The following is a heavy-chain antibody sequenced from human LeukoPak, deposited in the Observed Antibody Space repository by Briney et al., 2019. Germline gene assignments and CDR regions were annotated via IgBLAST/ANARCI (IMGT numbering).Heavy chain of an antibody. CDR2: INPSGGST. J-gene: IGHJ4*02. CDR1: GYTFTTYY. Sequence: ASVKVSCKASGYTFTTYYSHWVRPAPGQGLEWMGIINPSGGSTSYAQKFQGRVTITADTSTSTAYMELSSLRSEDTAVYYCSRYLAVAALDYWGRGTLVTVSS. D-gene: IGHD6-19*01. V-gene: IGHV1-46*01. CDR3: SRYLAVAALDY.